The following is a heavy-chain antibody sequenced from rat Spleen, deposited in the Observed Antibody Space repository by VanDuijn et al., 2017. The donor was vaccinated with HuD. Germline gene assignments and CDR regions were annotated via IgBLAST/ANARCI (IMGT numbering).Heavy chain of an antibody. CDR1: GFTFSSFT. D-gene: IGHD1-1*01. J-gene: IGHJ1*01. Sequence: EVQLVESGGGLVQPGRSLKLSCVASGFTFSSFTMAWVRQAPKKGLEWVATISSGGSNTYYPDSVKGRFTISRDNAKSTLYLQMDSLRSEDTATYYCANDGPFYYYTRHHYWYFDVWGPGTMVTVSS. CDR3: ANDGPFYYYTRHHYWYFDV. V-gene: IGHV5-7*01. CDR2: ISSGGSNT.